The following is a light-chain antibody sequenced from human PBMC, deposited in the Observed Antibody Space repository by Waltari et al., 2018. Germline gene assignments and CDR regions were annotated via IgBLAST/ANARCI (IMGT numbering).Light chain of an antibody. J-gene: IGKJ5*01. Sequence: DIVMTQSPDSLAVSMGERATINCKSSQSVLYSSNNKNYLAWYQQKPGPPPKLLIYWASTRESGVPDRFSGSGSGTDFTLTISSLQTEDVAVYYCQHYYDIPITFGQGTRLEI. CDR2: WAS. CDR3: QHYYDIPIT. CDR1: QSVLYSSNNKNY. V-gene: IGKV4-1*01.